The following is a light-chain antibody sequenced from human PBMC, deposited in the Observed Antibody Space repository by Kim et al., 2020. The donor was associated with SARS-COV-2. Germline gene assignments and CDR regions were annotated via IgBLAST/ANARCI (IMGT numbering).Light chain of an antibody. CDR2: GAS. V-gene: IGKV3-20*01. J-gene: IGKJ5*01. CDR1: QSVSSNS. CDR3: QQYGRLPIT. Sequence: DIVLTQSPGTLSLSPGERATLSCRASQSVSSNSLAWYQQKPGQAPRLLIYGASSRATGIPGTFGGSGSGTDFTLTISRLEPEEFAVYYCQQYGRLPITFGQGTRLEIK.